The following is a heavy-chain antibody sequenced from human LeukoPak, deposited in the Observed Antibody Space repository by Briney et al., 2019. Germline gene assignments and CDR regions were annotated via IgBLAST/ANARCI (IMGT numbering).Heavy chain of an antibody. D-gene: IGHD1-26*01. Sequence: AGGSLRLSCAPSGFTFSSYSMNWVRQAPGKGLEWVSSISSSSSYIYYADSVKGRFTISRDNAKNSLYLQMNSLRAEDTAVYYCARVKWELPRRMGYAFDIWGQGTMVTVSS. CDR2: ISSSSSYI. V-gene: IGHV3-21*01. J-gene: IGHJ3*02. CDR1: GFTFSSYS. CDR3: ARVKWELPRRMGYAFDI.